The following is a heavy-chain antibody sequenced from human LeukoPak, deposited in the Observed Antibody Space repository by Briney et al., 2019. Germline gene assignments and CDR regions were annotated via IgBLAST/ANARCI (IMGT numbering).Heavy chain of an antibody. J-gene: IGHJ5*02. CDR1: GYTFTSYG. CDR2: ISAYNGNT. V-gene: IGHV1-18*01. Sequence: ASVKVSCKASGYTFTSYGISWVRQAPGQGLEWMGWISAYNGNTNYAQKLQGRVTMTTDASTSTAYMELRSLRSDDTAVYYCARGLKWSGYNNWFDPWGQGTLVTVSS. CDR3: ARGLKWSGYNNWFDP. D-gene: IGHD3-3*01.